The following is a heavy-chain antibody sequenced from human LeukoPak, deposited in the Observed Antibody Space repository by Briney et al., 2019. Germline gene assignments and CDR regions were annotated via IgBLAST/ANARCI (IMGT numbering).Heavy chain of an antibody. CDR1: GYTFANYN. Sequence: GASVKVSCKASGYTFANYNMNWVRQAPGQGLEWMGVINPSGGSTSYAQKLQGRVTLTRDTSTSTVYMELSSLTSEDTAVYYCARDGKYSSSWGDFDYWGQGTLVSVS. V-gene: IGHV1-46*01. CDR3: ARDGKYSSSWGDFDY. CDR2: INPSGGST. J-gene: IGHJ4*02. D-gene: IGHD6-13*01.